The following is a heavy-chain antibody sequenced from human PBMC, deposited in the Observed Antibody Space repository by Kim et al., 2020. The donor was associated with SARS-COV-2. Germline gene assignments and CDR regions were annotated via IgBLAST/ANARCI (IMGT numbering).Heavy chain of an antibody. CDR3: ARVGITMPGNDY. J-gene: IGHJ4*02. D-gene: IGHD6-19*01. Sequence: YYTDYVQDRFTISRDNSKNTLDLQMNSLRAEDTAVYYCARVGITMPGNDYWGQGTLVTVSS. V-gene: IGHV3-66*01.